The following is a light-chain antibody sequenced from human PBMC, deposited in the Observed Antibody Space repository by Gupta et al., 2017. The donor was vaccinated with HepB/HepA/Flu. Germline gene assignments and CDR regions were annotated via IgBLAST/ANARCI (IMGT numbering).Light chain of an antibody. CDR1: QSLLHSNGYNY. Sequence: EIVMTQSPFSLPVSPGEPASISCRSSQSLLHSNGYNYLDWYLQKPGQSPQLLIYLGSNRADGGIHRCSGSGGATDGILKISRGVADDVGVYYCRQSSQNPPHNTCGQGTKMEIK. CDR3: RQSSQNPPHNT. J-gene: IGKJ2*01. V-gene: IGKV2-28*01. CDR2: LGS.